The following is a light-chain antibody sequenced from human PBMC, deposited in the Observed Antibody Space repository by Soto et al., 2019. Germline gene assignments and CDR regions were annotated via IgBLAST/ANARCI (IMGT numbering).Light chain of an antibody. Sequence: EIVLTQSPATRSLSPGERATLSCGASQSVSSCLAWYQQKPGQAPRLLIYDASNRATGIPARFSGSGSGTEFTLTISSLQSEDFAVYYFQQYNNWHATFRQGPKVDIK. CDR1: QSVSSC. CDR2: DAS. CDR3: QQYNNWHAT. V-gene: IGKV3-11*01. J-gene: IGKJ1*01.